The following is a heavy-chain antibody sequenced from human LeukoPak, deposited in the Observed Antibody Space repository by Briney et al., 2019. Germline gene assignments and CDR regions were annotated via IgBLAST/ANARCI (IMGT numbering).Heavy chain of an antibody. J-gene: IGHJ3*01. CDR2: IWHDGSHK. CDR1: GFTFSTYG. V-gene: IGHV3-33*01. D-gene: IGHD3-16*01. Sequence: TGGSLRLSCAASGFTFSTYGMHWVRQAPGKGLEWVTVIWHDGSHKDYADSVKGRFTISRDNSKNTLYLQMNDLGAEDTAVYFCVRGWGSNVYASAFDVWGQGTMVTVSS. CDR3: VRGWGSNVYASAFDV.